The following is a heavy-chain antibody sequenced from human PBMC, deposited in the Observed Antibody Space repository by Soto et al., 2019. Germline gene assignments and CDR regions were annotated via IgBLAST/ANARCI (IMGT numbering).Heavy chain of an antibody. CDR1: GFTFSSYS. J-gene: IGHJ4*02. CDR2: ISSSSSYI. CDR3: ARDQPGYSYGYGLGY. V-gene: IGHV3-21*01. Sequence: EVQLVESGGGLVKPGGSLRLSCAASGFTFSSYSMNWVRQAPGKGLEWVSSISSSSSYIYYADSVKGRFTISRDNAKNSPYLQMNSPRAEDTAVHYCARDQPGYSYGYGLGYWGQGTGVTVSS. D-gene: IGHD5-18*01.